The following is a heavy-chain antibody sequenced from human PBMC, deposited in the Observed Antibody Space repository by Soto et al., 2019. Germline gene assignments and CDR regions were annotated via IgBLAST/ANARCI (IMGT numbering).Heavy chain of an antibody. V-gene: IGHV4-34*01. Sequence: SETLSLTCSVYGGSFGDYYWSWIRQPPGKGLEWIGEINHSGSTNYNPSLKSRVTISVHTSKNQFSLKLSSVTAADTAVYYCARARKGSGSDYYYHYGMDVWGKGTTVTVSS. CDR3: ARARKGSGSDYYYHYGMDV. J-gene: IGHJ6*04. CDR2: INHSGST. CDR1: GGSFGDYY. D-gene: IGHD3-3*01.